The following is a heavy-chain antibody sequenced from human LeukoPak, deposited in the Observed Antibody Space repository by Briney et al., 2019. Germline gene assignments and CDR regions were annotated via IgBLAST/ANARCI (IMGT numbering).Heavy chain of an antibody. CDR1: GFTFSDYY. V-gene: IGHV3-11*01. J-gene: IGHJ3*02. Sequence: GGSLRLSCAASGFTFSDYYMSWIRQAPGKGLEWVSYISSSGYTIYNADAVKGRFTISRDNAKNSLDLQMNSLRAEDTAVYYCARVRAYDSSGYNDAFDIWGQGTMVTVS. CDR3: ARVRAYDSSGYNDAFDI. CDR2: ISSSGYTI. D-gene: IGHD3-22*01.